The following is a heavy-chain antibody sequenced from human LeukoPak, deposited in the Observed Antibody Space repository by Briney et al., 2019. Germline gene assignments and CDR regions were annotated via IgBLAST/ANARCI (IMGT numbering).Heavy chain of an antibody. CDR2: INPSGGST. CDR3: ARGPHSSSWYWADYFDY. D-gene: IGHD6-13*01. V-gene: IGHV1-46*01. Sequence: ASVTVSCTASGYTFTSYYMHWVRQAPGQGLEWMGIINPSGGSTSYAQKFQGRVTITRDTSTSTAYMEVSSLRSEDTAVYYCARGPHSSSWYWADYFDYWGQGTLVTVSS. J-gene: IGHJ4*02. CDR1: GYTFTSYY.